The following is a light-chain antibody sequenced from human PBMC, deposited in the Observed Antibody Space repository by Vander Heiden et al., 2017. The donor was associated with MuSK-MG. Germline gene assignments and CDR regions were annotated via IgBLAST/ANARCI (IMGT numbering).Light chain of an antibody. CDR1: SLRSYY. CDR2: GKN. V-gene: IGLV3-19*01. J-gene: IGLJ3*02. Sequence: SSELTQDPAVSVALGQTVRITCQGDSLRSYYASWYQQKSGQAPVLVIYGKNSRPSGIPDRFSGSRSRNTASLTITGAQAEDEADYYCNSRDRSGNHLVFGGGTKLTVL. CDR3: NSRDRSGNHLV.